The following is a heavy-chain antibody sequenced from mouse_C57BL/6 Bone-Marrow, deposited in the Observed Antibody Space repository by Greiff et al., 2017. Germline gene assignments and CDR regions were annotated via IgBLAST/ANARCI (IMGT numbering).Heavy chain of an antibody. J-gene: IGHJ4*01. CDR2: IDPSDSET. D-gene: IGHD1-1*01. CDR3: ARRSYYYGSSYLYYYAMDY. V-gene: IGHV1-52*01. CDR1: GYTFTSYW. Sequence: QVQLQQPGAELVRPGSSVKLSCKASGYTFTSYWMHWVKQRPIQGLEWIGNIDPSDSETNYNQKFKGKSTLTVDKSSSTAYMQLSSLTSEDSAVYFCARRSYYYGSSYLYYYAMDYWGQGTSVTVSS.